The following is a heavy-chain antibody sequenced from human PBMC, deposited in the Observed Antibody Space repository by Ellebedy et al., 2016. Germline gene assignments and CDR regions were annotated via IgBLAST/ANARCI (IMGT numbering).Heavy chain of an antibody. CDR2: ISAYNGNT. CDR3: ARGLGTFDY. CDR1: GYTFTSYG. Sequence: ASVKVSCKASGYTFTSYGISWVRQAPGQGLEWMGWISAYNGNTNYAQKFQGRVTITADESTSTAYMELSSLRSEDTAVYYCARGLGTFDYWGQGTLVTVSS. V-gene: IGHV1-18*04. J-gene: IGHJ4*02. D-gene: IGHD7-27*01.